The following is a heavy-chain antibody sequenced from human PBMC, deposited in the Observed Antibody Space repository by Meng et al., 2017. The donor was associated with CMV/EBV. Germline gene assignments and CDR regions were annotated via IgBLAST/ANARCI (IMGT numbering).Heavy chain of an antibody. CDR1: GFTFGDYA. Sequence: GGSLRLSCTASGFTFGDYAMSWVRQAPGKGLEWVGFIRSKAYGGTTEYAASVKGRFTISRDDSKSIAYLQMNSLKTEDTAVYYCTSEPDYDFWSGYYPFDYWGQGTLVTVSS. CDR2: IRSKAYGGTT. D-gene: IGHD3-3*01. CDR3: TSEPDYDFWSGYYPFDY. J-gene: IGHJ4*02. V-gene: IGHV3-49*04.